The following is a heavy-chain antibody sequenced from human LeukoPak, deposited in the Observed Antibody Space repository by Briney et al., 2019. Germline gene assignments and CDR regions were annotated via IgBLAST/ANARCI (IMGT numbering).Heavy chain of an antibody. CDR1: GYSLTSYW. J-gene: IGHJ4*02. CDR2: IYPGDSDT. D-gene: IGHD1-26*01. V-gene: IGHV5-51*01. Sequence: GESLKISCKGSGYSLTSYWIGWVRQMPGKGLEWMGIIYPGDSDTRYSPSFQGQVTISADKSISTAYLQWSSLKASDTAMYYCARLSFSGSYPSALGYWGQGTLVTVSS. CDR3: ARLSFSGSYPSALGY.